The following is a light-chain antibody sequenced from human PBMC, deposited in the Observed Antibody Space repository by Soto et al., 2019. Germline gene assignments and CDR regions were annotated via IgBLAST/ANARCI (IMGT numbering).Light chain of an antibody. CDR2: AGS. CDR3: QQANSFPYT. Sequence: DIQMTQSPSSVSASVGDRVTITCRASQDISTWLAWYQQKPGKAPKLLISAGSSLESGVPSRFSGSRSGTDFTLTISSLQPEDFATYYCQQANSFPYTFGQGTKLEIK. V-gene: IGKV1-12*01. CDR1: QDISTW. J-gene: IGKJ2*01.